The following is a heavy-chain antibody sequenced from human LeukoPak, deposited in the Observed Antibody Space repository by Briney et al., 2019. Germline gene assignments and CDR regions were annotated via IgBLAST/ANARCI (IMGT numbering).Heavy chain of an antibody. CDR2: ISAYNGNT. D-gene: IGHD3-10*01. Sequence: GASVKVSCKASGYTFTSCGISWVRQAPGQGLEWMGWISAYNGNTNYAQKLQGRVTMTTDTSTSTAYMELRSLRSDDTAVYYCARRGSGSYYYYYMDVWGKGTTVTVSS. J-gene: IGHJ6*03. CDR3: ARRGSGSYYYYYMDV. CDR1: GYTFTSCG. V-gene: IGHV1-18*01.